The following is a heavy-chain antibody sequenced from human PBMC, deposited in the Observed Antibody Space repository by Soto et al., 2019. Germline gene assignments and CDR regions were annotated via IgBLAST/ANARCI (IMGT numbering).Heavy chain of an antibody. J-gene: IGHJ6*02. CDR1: GGTFSSYA. CDR2: IIPSFGTA. D-gene: IGHD3-22*01. CDR3: ASIHHSSGYYPYYYYGMDV. Sequence: SVKVSCKASGGTFSSYAISWVRQAPGQGLEWMGGIIPSFGTANYAQKFQGRVTITVDESTSTAYMELSSLRSEDTAVYYCASIHHSSGYYPYYYYGMDVWRQGTTVTVSS. V-gene: IGHV1-69*13.